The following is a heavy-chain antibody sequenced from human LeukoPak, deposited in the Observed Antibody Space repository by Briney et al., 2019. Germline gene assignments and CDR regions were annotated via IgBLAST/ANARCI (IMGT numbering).Heavy chain of an antibody. V-gene: IGHV3-53*01. CDR1: GFTVSSNY. J-gene: IGHJ6*02. CDR2: IYSGGST. Sequence: PGGSLRLSCAASGFTVSSNYMSWVRQAPGKGLEWVSVIYSGGSTYYADSVKGRFTISRDNSKNTLYLQMNSLRAEDTAVYYCARDRRFFEFLRTGYYYYGMDVWGQGTTVTVSS. D-gene: IGHD3-10*01. CDR3: ARDRRFFEFLRTGYYYYGMDV.